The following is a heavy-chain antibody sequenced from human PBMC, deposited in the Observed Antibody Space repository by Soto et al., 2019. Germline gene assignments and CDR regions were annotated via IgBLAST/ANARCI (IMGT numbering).Heavy chain of an antibody. CDR3: ARSDAAAGLPGDY. D-gene: IGHD6-13*01. CDR1: GFTFSSYA. Sequence: QVQLVESGGGVVQPGRSLRLSCAASGFTFSSYAMHWVRQAPGKGLEWVAVISYDGSNKHYADSVKGRFTISRDNSKNTLYLQMNSLRAEDTAVYYCARSDAAAGLPGDYWGQGTLVTVSS. V-gene: IGHV3-30-3*01. CDR2: ISYDGSNK. J-gene: IGHJ4*02.